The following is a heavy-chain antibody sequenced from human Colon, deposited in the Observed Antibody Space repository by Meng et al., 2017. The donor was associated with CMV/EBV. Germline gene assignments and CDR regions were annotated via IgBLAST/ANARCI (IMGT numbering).Heavy chain of an antibody. V-gene: IGHV3-74*03. CDR3: AREPSFGDYDY. CDR1: GFTFSSYW. J-gene: IGHJ4*02. CDR2: IKFDGSAT. D-gene: IGHD4-17*01. Sequence: EVQLVESGGGLVQPGESLRLSCAASGFTFSSYWMHWVRQAPGKGLVWVSRIKFDGSATTYADSVEGRFTISRDNSKNIVYLQMNSLRPGDTAVYYCAREPSFGDYDYWGQGTLVTVSS.